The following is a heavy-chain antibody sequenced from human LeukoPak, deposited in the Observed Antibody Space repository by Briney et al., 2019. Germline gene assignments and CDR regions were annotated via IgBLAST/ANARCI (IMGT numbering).Heavy chain of an antibody. J-gene: IGHJ4*02. D-gene: IGHD6-19*01. CDR3: ATEVLAVAGTDY. CDR1: GYTLTELS. CDR2: FDPEDGET. V-gene: IGHV1-24*01. Sequence: ASVKVSCKVSGYTLTELSMHWVRQAPGKGLEWKGGFDPEDGETIYAQKFQGRVTMTEDTSTDTAYMELSSLRSEDTAVYYCATEVLAVAGTDYWGQGTLVTVSS.